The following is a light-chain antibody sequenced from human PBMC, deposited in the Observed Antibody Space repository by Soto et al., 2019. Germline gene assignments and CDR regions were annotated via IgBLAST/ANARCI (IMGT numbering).Light chain of an antibody. J-gene: IGKJ4*01. CDR3: QQYDNWPLT. Sequence: EIVMTPSPATLSVSPGERATLSCRASQSVYSNLAWYQQKPGQAPRFLIYGASTRATGIPARFSGSGSGTEFTLTISSLQSEDFAVYYCQQYDNWPLTFGGGTKVDIK. CDR1: QSVYSN. V-gene: IGKV3-15*01. CDR2: GAS.